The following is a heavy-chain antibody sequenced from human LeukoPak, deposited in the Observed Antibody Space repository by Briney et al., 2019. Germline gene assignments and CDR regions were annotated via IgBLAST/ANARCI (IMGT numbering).Heavy chain of an antibody. D-gene: IGHD6-25*01. CDR2: ISTSGGTI. CDR3: ATARQGSGWDPFDC. CDR1: GFTFSSYE. Sequence: GGSLRLSCAASGFTFSSYEMKWVRQAPGKGLEWLSYISTSGGTIYYADSVKGRFTTSRDNAKNSLYLQMNSLRAEDTAVYYCATARQGSGWDPFDCWGQGTLVTVSS. V-gene: IGHV3-48*03. J-gene: IGHJ4*02.